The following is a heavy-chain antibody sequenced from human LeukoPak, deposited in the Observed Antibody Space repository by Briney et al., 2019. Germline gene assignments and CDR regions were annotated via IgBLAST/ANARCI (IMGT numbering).Heavy chain of an antibody. CDR3: ARDKGSGWYRDAFDI. CDR1: GYTFTSYY. J-gene: IGHJ3*02. V-gene: IGHV1-46*01. Sequence: GASVKVSCKASGYTFTSYYMYWVRQAPGQGLEWMGIINPSGGSTSYAQKFQGRVTMTRDTSTSTVYMELSSLRSEDTAVYYCARDKGSGWYRDAFDIWGRGTMVTVSS. D-gene: IGHD6-19*01. CDR2: INPSGGST.